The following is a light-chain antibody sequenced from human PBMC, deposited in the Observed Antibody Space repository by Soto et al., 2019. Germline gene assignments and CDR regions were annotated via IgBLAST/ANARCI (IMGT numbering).Light chain of an antibody. CDR1: SPNIGANYD. CDR3: QSYDSSLSGSV. Sequence: QSVLTQPPSVSGAPGQRVTISCTGSSPNIGANYDVHWYQQLPGSAPKLLIYGNSNRPSGVPDRFSGSKSGTSASLAITGLQAEDEADHYCQSYDSSLSGSVFGTGTKVTVL. J-gene: IGLJ1*01. V-gene: IGLV1-40*01. CDR2: GNS.